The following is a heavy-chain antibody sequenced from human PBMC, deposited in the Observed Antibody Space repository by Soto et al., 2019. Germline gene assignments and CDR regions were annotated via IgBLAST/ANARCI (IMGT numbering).Heavy chain of an antibody. J-gene: IGHJ4*02. CDR1: GGSISSSSYY. Sequence: QLQLQESGPGLVKPSETLSLTCTVSGGSISSSSYYWGWIRQPPGKGLEWIGSIYYSGSTYYNPSLKSRVTISVDTSKNQFSLKLSSVTAADTAVYYCARQAAAGRDTPFDYWGQGTLVTVSS. D-gene: IGHD6-13*01. CDR3: ARQAAAGRDTPFDY. CDR2: IYYSGST. V-gene: IGHV4-39*01.